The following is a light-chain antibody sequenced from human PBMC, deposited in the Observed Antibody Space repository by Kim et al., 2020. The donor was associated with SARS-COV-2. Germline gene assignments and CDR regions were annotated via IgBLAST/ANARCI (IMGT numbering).Light chain of an antibody. CDR3: QQYKSYPLT. J-gene: IGKJ4*01. Sequence: TSVGDRVTITCRASQSLNNWLAWFQQKPGQAPKLLIYDASSLESGVPSRVSGSGSGTEFTLTISSLQPDDFATYYCQQYKSYPLTFGGGTKVDIK. CDR2: DAS. CDR1: QSLNNW. V-gene: IGKV1-5*01.